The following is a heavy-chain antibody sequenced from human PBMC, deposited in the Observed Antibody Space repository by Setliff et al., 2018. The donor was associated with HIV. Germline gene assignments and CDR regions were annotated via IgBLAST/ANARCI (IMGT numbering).Heavy chain of an antibody. D-gene: IGHD6-19*01. CDR2: IYTNGST. CDR1: GGSISSSNW. Sequence: PSETLSLTCAVSGGSISSSNWWSWVRQPAGKGLEWIGRIYTNGSTYYNPSLKSRVTISVDTSKNQFSLKLYSVTAADTAVYYCASFGGWYPDAFDIWGQGTMVTVS. V-gene: IGHV4-4*02. CDR3: ASFGGWYPDAFDI. J-gene: IGHJ3*02.